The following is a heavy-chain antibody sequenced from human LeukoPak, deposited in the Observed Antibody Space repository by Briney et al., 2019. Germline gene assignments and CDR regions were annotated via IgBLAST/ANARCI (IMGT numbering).Heavy chain of an antibody. V-gene: IGHV4-31*03. CDR2: IYYSGST. CDR1: GGSISSGGYS. CDR3: ASTKTQAYDFWSGYYSRYFDL. J-gene: IGHJ2*01. Sequence: PSETLPLTCTVSGGSISSGGYSWSWIRQHPGKGLEWIGYIYYSGSTYYNPSLKSRVTISVDTSKNQFSLKLSSVTAADTAVYYCASTKTQAYDFWSGYYSRYFDLWGRGTLVTVSS. D-gene: IGHD3-3*01.